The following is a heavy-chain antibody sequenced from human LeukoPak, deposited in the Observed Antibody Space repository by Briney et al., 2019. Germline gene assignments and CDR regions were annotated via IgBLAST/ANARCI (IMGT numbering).Heavy chain of an antibody. Sequence: PGVSLRLSCAASGFTFSDYWMTWVRQAPGRGLKWVANIKQDGSEKYYVDSVRGRFSISRDNAKNSLSLQMNSLRAEDTAVYYCASGWFGLLPDHWGQGTLVTVSS. V-gene: IGHV3-7*03. D-gene: IGHD6-19*01. CDR2: IKQDGSEK. CDR3: ASGWFGLLPDH. CDR1: GFTFSDYW. J-gene: IGHJ1*01.